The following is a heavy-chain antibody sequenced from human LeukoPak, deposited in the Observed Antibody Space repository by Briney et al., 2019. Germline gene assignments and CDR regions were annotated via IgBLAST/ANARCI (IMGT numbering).Heavy chain of an antibody. V-gene: IGHV4-39*07. CDR3: ARRGLFYGSGSYYYYYYYMDV. D-gene: IGHD3-10*01. Sequence: TSSETLSLTCTVSGGSISSSSYYWGWIRQPPGKGLEWIGEINHSGSTNYNPSLKSRVTISVDTSKNQFSLKLSSVTAADTAVCYCARRGLFYGSGSYYYYYYYMDVWGKGTTVTISS. J-gene: IGHJ6*03. CDR2: INHSGST. CDR1: GGSISSSSYY.